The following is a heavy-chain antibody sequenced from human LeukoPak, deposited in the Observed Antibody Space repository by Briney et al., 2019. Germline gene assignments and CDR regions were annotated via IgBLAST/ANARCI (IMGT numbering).Heavy chain of an antibody. CDR2: INHSGST. J-gene: IGHJ4*02. D-gene: IGHD3-10*01. CDR1: GGSFSGYY. V-gene: IGHV4-34*01. Sequence: SETLSLTCAVYGGSFSGYYWSWIRQPPGKGLEWIGEINHSGSTNYNPSLKSRVTISVDTSKNQFSLKLSSVTAADTAVYYCARRRVVTMVRGPGGYFDYWGQGTLVTVSS. CDR3: ARRRVVTMVRGPGGYFDY.